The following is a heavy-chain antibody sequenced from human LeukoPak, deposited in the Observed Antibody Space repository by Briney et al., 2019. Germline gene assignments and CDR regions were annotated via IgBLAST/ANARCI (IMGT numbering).Heavy chain of an antibody. CDR3: ASPDQGYSFDY. D-gene: IGHD2-2*02. CDR1: GGTFSSYA. Sequence: SVKVSCKASGGTFSSYAISWVRQAPGQGLEWTGGIIPIFGTANYAQKFQGRVTITTDESTSTAYMELSSLRSEDTAVYYCASPDQGYSFDYWGQGTLVTVSS. CDR2: IIPIFGTA. J-gene: IGHJ4*02. V-gene: IGHV1-69*05.